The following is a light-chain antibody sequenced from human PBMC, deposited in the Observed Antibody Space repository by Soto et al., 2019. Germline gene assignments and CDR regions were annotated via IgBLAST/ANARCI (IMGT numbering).Light chain of an antibody. CDR1: QTISSN. Sequence: EIVMTQSPATLSVSPGERVTLSCRASQTISSNLAWYQQKPGQAPRLLIHGASSRASGVPDRFRGSGSGTDFTLTSSSLQSEDFAVYYCQQSHNWPPQYTFSQGTKLQIK. CDR2: GAS. CDR3: QQSHNWPPQYT. V-gene: IGKV3-15*01. J-gene: IGKJ2*01.